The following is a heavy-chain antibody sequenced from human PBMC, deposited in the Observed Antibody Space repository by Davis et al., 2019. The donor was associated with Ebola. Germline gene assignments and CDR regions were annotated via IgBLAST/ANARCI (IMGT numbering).Heavy chain of an antibody. D-gene: IGHD3-22*01. CDR1: GGSISSGGYY. V-gene: IGHV4-39*01. CDR2: IYYSGST. CDR3: ARHVYDSSGYGWFDP. J-gene: IGHJ5*02. Sequence: SETLSLTCTVSGGSISSGGYYWSWIRQHPGKGLEWIGYIYYSGSTYYNPSLKSRVTISVDTSKNQFSLKLSSVTAADTAVYYCARHVYDSSGYGWFDPWGQGTLVTVSS.